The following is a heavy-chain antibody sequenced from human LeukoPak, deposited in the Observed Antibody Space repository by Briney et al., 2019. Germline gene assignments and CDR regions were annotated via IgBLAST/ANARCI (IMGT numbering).Heavy chain of an antibody. CDR2: IYHSGST. J-gene: IGHJ4*02. CDR1: GYSISSGYY. CDR3: ARHYSSSSRVPFEY. Sequence: SETLSLTCTVSGYSISSGYYWGWIRQPPGKGLEWIGSIYHSGSTYYNPSLKSRVTISVDTSKNQFSLKLSSVTAADTAVYYCARHYSSSSRVPFEYWGQVTLVTVSS. D-gene: IGHD6-6*01. V-gene: IGHV4-38-2*02.